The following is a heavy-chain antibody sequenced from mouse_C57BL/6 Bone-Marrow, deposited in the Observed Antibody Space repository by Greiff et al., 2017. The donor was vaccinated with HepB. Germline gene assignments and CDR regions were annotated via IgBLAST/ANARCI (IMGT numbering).Heavy chain of an antibody. CDR2: ISYSGST. CDR1: GYSITSGYD. D-gene: IGHD1-1*01. Sequence: VQLQQSGPGMVKPSQSLSLTCTVTGYSITSGYDWHWIRHFPGNKLEWMGYISYSGSTNYNPSLKSRISITHDTSKNHFFLKLNSVTTEDTATYYCARDQYYGSSYAWFAYWGQGTLVTVSA. CDR3: ARDQYYGSSYAWFAY. V-gene: IGHV3-1*01. J-gene: IGHJ3*01.